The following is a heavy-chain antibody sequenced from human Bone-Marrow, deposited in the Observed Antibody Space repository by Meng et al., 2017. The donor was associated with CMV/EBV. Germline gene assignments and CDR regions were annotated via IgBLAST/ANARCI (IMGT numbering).Heavy chain of an antibody. J-gene: IGHJ6*01. CDR1: GFTFSSYS. D-gene: IGHD3-22*01. V-gene: IGHV3-21*01. CDR2: ISSSSSYI. CDR3: ARDRSPYYYDSSGYLDYYYYGMDV. Sequence: GESLKISCAASGFTFSSYSMNWVRQAPGKGLEWVSSISSSSSYIYYADSVKGRFTISRDNAKNSLYLQMNSLRAEDTAVYYCARDRSPYYYDSSGYLDYYYYGMDVWGPGTTVTGSS.